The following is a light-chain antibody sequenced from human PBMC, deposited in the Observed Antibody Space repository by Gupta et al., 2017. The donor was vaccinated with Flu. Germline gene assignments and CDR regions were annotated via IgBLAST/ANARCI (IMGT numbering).Light chain of an antibody. CDR3: QACHSNCYMV. CDR1: KLGDKY. CDR2: QDT. Sequence: SYEVTQPPSVSVSPGQTASITCSGDKLGDKYVCWYQQKPGQSPALVSDQDTKRPSGIPERFSGSNSGNTATLTISGTQAMDEADYYCQACHSNCYMVFGGGTKLSVL. V-gene: IGLV3-1*01. J-gene: IGLJ2*01.